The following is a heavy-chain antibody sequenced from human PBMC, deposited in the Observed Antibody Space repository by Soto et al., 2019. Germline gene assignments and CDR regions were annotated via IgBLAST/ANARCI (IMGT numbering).Heavy chain of an antibody. J-gene: IGHJ4*02. CDR2: IWYDGSNK. CDR3: ARGGEVATILTV. V-gene: IGHV3-33*01. Sequence: LRLSCAASGFTFSSYGMHWVRQAPGKGLEWVAVIWYDGSNKYYADSVKGRFTISRDNSKNTLYLQMNSLRAEDTAVYYCARGGEVATILTVWGQGTLVTVSS. CDR1: GFTFSSYG. D-gene: IGHD5-12*01.